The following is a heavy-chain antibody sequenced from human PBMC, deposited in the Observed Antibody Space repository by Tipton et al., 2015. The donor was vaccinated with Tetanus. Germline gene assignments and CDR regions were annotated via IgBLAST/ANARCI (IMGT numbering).Heavy chain of an antibody. D-gene: IGHD6-6*01. J-gene: IGHJ5*02. CDR1: GDSISGSPYF. CDR2: IYYSGST. Sequence: SLTCTVSGDSISGSPYFWNWIRQHPQKGLQWIGYIYYSGSTFYNPSFESRVTISVDTSKNQFSLKLTSVTAADTAVYYCARDQGGGRVVRLNWFDPWGQGIQVTVSS. V-gene: IGHV4-31*03. CDR3: ARDQGGGRVVRLNWFDP.